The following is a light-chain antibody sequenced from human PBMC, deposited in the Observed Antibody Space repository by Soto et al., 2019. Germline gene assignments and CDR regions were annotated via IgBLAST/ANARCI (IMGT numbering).Light chain of an antibody. CDR2: GAS. CDR1: QGISNY. Sequence: DIQLTQSPSSLSASVGDRVIITCRASQGISNYLAWYQQKPGKVPKLLIYGASTLQSGVPSRFSGSGSGTDVSLTISSLQPADVAIYYCQKHNSAPPITFGQGTQLEIK. V-gene: IGKV1-27*01. CDR3: QKHNSAPPIT. J-gene: IGKJ5*01.